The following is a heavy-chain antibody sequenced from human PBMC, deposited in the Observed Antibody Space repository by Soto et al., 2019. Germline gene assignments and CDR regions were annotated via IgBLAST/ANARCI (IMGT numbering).Heavy chain of an antibody. J-gene: IGHJ6*02. CDR1: GYTFTSYG. Sequence: QVQLVQSGAEVKKPGASVKVSCKASGYTFTSYGISWVRQAPGQGLEWMGWISAYNGNTNYAQKLQGRVTMTTDTSTSTAYMELRSLRSDDTAVYYCARFKGDCSGGSCFQYYYYYGMDVWGQGTTVTVSS. D-gene: IGHD2-15*01. CDR3: ARFKGDCSGGSCFQYYYYYGMDV. V-gene: IGHV1-18*01. CDR2: ISAYNGNT.